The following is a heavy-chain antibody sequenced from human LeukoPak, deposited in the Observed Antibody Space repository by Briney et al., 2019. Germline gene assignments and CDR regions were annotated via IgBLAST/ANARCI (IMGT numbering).Heavy chain of an antibody. V-gene: IGHV3-23*01. CDR2: ISGSGGST. D-gene: IGHD1-26*01. CDR1: GFTFSSYA. Sequence: PGGSLRLSCAASGFTFSSYAMSWVRQAPGKGLEWVSSISGSGGSTYYADSVKGRFTISRDNAKNSLYLQMNSLRAEDTAVYYCARDLEGAVGATWGQGTLVTVSS. J-gene: IGHJ4*02. CDR3: ARDLEGAVGAT.